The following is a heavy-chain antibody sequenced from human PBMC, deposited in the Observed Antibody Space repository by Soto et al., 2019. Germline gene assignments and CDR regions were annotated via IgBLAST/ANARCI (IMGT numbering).Heavy chain of an antibody. V-gene: IGHV1-46*01. J-gene: IGHJ5*02. Sequence: ASVKVSCKASGYTFTSYYMHWVLQAPGQGLEWMGIINPSGGSTSYAQKFQGRVTMTRDTSTSTVYMELSSLRSEDTAMYYCARHDSGFWSGYHHNWFDPWGQGTLVTVSS. CDR3: ARHDSGFWSGYHHNWFDP. D-gene: IGHD3-3*01. CDR2: INPSGGST. CDR1: GYTFTSYY.